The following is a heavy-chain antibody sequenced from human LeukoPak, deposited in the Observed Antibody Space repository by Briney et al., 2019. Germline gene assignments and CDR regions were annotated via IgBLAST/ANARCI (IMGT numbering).Heavy chain of an antibody. CDR2: IYSGGST. CDR3: ARVEDTLDY. V-gene: IGHV3-53*01. J-gene: IGHJ4*02. D-gene: IGHD2-15*01. Sequence: PGGSLRLSCAASGFTFSSYAMSWVRQAPGKGLEWVSVIYSGGSTYYADSVKGRFTISRDNSKNTLYLQMNSLRAEDTAVYYCARVEDTLDYWGQGTLVTVSS. CDR1: GFTFSSYA.